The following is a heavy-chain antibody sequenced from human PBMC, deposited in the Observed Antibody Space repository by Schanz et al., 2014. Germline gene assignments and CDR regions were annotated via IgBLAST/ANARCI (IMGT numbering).Heavy chain of an antibody. J-gene: IGHJ4*02. CDR1: GFSFSTYW. CDR3: VRDSFFAFDY. CDR2: IKRDGSEK. V-gene: IGHV3-7*01. D-gene: IGHD3-3*01. Sequence: EEQLVESGGGLVQPGGSLRLSCAASGFSFSTYWMSWVRQAPGKGLEWVANIKRDGSEKNYLDSVKGRFTMSRDNAKNSVFLQMNSRRAEDTAVYYCVRDSFFAFDYWGQGTLVTVSS.